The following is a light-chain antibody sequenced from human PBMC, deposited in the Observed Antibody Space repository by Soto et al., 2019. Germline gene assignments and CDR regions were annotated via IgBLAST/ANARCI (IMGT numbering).Light chain of an antibody. CDR1: QSVSSSY. V-gene: IGKV3-20*01. Sequence: EIVLTQSPGTLSLSPGERATLSCRASQSVSSSYLAWYQQKPGQAPRRLIYGASSRATGIPDRFSGSGSGTDFTLTISRLELEDFAVYYCQQYGSSRQTFGQGTKVEIK. J-gene: IGKJ1*01. CDR2: GAS. CDR3: QQYGSSRQT.